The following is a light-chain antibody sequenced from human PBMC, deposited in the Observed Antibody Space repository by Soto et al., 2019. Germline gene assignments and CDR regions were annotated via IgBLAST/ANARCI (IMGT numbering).Light chain of an antibody. V-gene: IGLV2-8*01. Sequence: QSALTQPPSASGSPGQSVTISCTGTSSDVGGYNYVSWYQQHPGKAPKLMIYEVSKRPSGVPDRFSGSKSGNTASLTVSGLQAEDEADYYCSSYAGSNNFVVCGGGTQLTVL. CDR1: SSDVGGYNY. J-gene: IGLJ2*01. CDR3: SSYAGSNNFVV. CDR2: EVS.